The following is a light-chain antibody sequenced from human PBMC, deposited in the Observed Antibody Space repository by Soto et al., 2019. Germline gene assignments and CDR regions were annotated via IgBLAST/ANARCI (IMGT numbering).Light chain of an antibody. J-gene: IGKJ1*01. Sequence: EIVLTQSPGTLSLSPGERATLSCRARQSVSNYLAWYQQKPGQAPRLLIYGASSRATGIPDRFSGSGSGTEFTLTISRLEPEDFAVDYCQQYGGSPQTFGQGTKVEIK. CDR2: GAS. CDR1: QSVSNY. V-gene: IGKV3-20*01. CDR3: QQYGGSPQT.